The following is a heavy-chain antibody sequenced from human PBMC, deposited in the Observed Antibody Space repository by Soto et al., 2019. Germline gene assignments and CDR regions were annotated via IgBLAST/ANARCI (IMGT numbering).Heavy chain of an antibody. D-gene: IGHD2-15*01. CDR1: GFTFSSHA. J-gene: IGHJ4*02. Sequence: EVQLLESGGGLVQPGGALRLSCADSGFTFSSHAMSWVRQAPGKGLEWISSISAGSEGAYYADSVKGRFTISRDNSNNTLYLQMNSLRAADTAVYYCARDLWWYLHWGQGTLVTVSS. V-gene: IGHV3-23*01. CDR3: ARDLWWYLH. CDR2: ISAGSEGA.